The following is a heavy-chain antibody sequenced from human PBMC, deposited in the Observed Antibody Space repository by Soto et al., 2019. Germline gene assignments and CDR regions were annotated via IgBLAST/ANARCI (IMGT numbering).Heavy chain of an antibody. CDR1: GFTFSSYG. Sequence: PGGSLRLSCAASGFTFSSYGMHWVRQAPGKGLEWVAVIWYDGSNKYYADSVKGRFTISRDNSQNTLYLQMNSLRAEDTAVYYCARAMDYYYYYMDVWGKGTTVTVSS. CDR2: IWYDGSNK. D-gene: IGHD3-10*01. CDR3: ARAMDYYYYYMDV. V-gene: IGHV3-33*01. J-gene: IGHJ6*03.